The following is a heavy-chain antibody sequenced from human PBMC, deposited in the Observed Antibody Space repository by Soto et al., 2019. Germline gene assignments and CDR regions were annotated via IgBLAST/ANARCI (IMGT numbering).Heavy chain of an antibody. CDR2: ISSSSSTI. D-gene: IGHD3-22*01. J-gene: IGHJ4*02. V-gene: IGHV3-48*01. Sequence: GGSLRLSCAASGFTFSSYSMNWVRQAPGKGLEWVSYISSSSSTIYYADSVKGRFTISRDNAKNSLYLQMNSLRGEDTAVYYCARERGDSSGYYPSDFDYWGQGTLVTVSS. CDR1: GFTFSSYS. CDR3: ARERGDSSGYYPSDFDY.